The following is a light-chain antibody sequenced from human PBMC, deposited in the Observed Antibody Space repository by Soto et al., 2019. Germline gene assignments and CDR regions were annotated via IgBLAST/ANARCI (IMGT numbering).Light chain of an antibody. V-gene: IGKV4-1*01. Sequence: DIVMTQSPDSLAVSLGERATINCKSSQSVLYSSNNKNYLAWYQQKPGQSPKLLIFWASTRESGVPDRFSGSGSGTDFTLTISSLQAEDVAVYYCQQYYNTPLTFGGWTKVEI. CDR1: QSVLYSSNNKNY. CDR2: WAS. CDR3: QQYYNTPLT. J-gene: IGKJ4*01.